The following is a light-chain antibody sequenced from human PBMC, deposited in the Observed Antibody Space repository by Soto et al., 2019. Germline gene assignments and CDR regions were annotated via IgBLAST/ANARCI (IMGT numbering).Light chain of an antibody. V-gene: IGKV3-11*01. CDR3: QQRSNWPELT. J-gene: IGKJ4*01. CDR2: DAS. Sequence: EILLTQSPATLSLSPGARATLSCRASQIVRYSLAWYQQKPGQAPRLLIYDASNRATGIPARFSGSGSGTDFTLTISSLEPEDFAVYYCQQRSNWPELTFGGGPKVEFK. CDR1: QIVRYS.